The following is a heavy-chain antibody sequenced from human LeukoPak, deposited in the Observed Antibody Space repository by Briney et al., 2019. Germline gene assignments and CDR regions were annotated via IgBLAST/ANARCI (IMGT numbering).Heavy chain of an antibody. CDR2: IIPIFGTA. D-gene: IGHD6-6*01. CDR1: GGTFSSYA. J-gene: IGHJ6*02. V-gene: IGHV1-69*13. Sequence: SVKVSCKASGGTFSSYAISWARQAPGQGLEWMGGIIPIFGTANYAQKFQGRVTITADESTSTAYMELSSLRSADTAVYYCARVPLSSSRLGYYYGMDVWGQGTTVTVSS. CDR3: ARVPLSSSRLGYYYGMDV.